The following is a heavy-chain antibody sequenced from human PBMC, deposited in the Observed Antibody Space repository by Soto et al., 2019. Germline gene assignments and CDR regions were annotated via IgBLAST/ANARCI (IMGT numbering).Heavy chain of an antibody. D-gene: IGHD3-10*01. CDR2: TAYTGVT. V-gene: IGHV4-31*03. CDR3: ADSVKGRFTISRDNSKNTLYLQMNSLRAEDTAVYYCAKGPTEYSSGWYHFDY. Sequence: PSETLSLTCTVSGGSLRDYGHFWTWIRQRPGSGLEWIGYTAYTGVTYYSPSLQSRISISVDTSKNQFSLTLNSVTAADTAVYYYADSVKGRFTISRDNSKNTLYLQMNSLRAEDTAVYYCAKGPTEYSSGWYHFDYWGQGTLVTVSS. CDR1: GGSLRDYGHF. J-gene: IGHJ4*02.